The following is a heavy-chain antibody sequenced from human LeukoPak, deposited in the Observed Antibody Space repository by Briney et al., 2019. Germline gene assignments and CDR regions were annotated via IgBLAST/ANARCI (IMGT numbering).Heavy chain of an antibody. CDR3: ARGIHSGNSGPYYFDY. Sequence: ASVKVSCKASGYTFTSYGISWVRQVPGQGLEWMGWISVYSGKTDYPQKVQDRVTMTTDTSTNTAYMELRSLRSDDTAVYYCARGIHSGNSGPYYFDYWGQGTLVTVSS. J-gene: IGHJ4*02. CDR1: GYTFTSYG. CDR2: ISVYSGKT. V-gene: IGHV1-18*01. D-gene: IGHD1-26*01.